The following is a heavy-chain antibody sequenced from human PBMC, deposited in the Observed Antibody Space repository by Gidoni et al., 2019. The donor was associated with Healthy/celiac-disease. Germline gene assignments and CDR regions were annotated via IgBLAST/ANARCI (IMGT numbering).Heavy chain of an antibody. CDR1: GYTFTSYY. V-gene: IGHV1-46*01. J-gene: IGHJ4*02. Sequence: QVQLVQSGAEVKKPGASVKVSCKASGYTFTSYYWHWVRQAPGQGLEWMGIINPSGGSTSYAQKFQGRVTMTRDTSTSTVYMELSSLRSEDTAVYYCARSGGGYYFDYWGQGTLVTVSS. CDR2: INPSGGST. CDR3: ARSGGGYYFDY. D-gene: IGHD3-16*01.